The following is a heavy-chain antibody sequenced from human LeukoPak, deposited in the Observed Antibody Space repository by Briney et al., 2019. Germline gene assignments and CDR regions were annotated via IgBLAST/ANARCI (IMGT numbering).Heavy chain of an antibody. J-gene: IGHJ4*02. V-gene: IGHV4-34*01. D-gene: IGHD3-10*01. CDR3: ARGGGSGFDFDH. Sequence: SETLSLTCAVYGGSFSGYYWSWIRQPPGKGLEWIGEINHSGSTNYNPSLKSRVTISVDTSKNQFSLKLSSVTAADTAVYYCARGGGSGFDFDHWGQGTLVTVSS. CDR1: GGSFSGYY. CDR2: INHSGST.